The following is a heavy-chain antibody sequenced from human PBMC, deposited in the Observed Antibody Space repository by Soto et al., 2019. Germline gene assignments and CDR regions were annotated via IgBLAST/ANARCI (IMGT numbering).Heavy chain of an antibody. D-gene: IGHD3-3*01. Sequence: GGSLILSCAASGFTFSSYEMNWVRQAPGKGLEWVSYISSSGSTIYYADSVKGRFTISRDNAKNSLYLQMNSLRAEDTAVYYCARDPNGYYDFWSVHGWDYWGQGTLVTVSS. CDR1: GFTFSSYE. CDR3: ARDPNGYYDFWSVHGWDY. J-gene: IGHJ4*02. V-gene: IGHV3-48*03. CDR2: ISSSGSTI.